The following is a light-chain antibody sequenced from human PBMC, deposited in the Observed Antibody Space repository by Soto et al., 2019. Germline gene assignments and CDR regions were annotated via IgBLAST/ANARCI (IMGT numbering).Light chain of an antibody. CDR1: QSVSSK. Sequence: IVMTQSQATPYVSPGERAALSRRASQSVSSKLAWYQQKPGQAPRLLIYGASTRATGIPARFSGIGCGTEFILPISSLQSADFVVYYCQQYRNWPTITFGQGTRLEIK. J-gene: IGKJ5*01. V-gene: IGKV3-15*01. CDR2: GAS. CDR3: QQYRNWPTIT.